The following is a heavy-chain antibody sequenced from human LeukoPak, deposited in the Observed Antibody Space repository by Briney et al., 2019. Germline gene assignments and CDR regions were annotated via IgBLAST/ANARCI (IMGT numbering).Heavy chain of an antibody. CDR2: IYYSGST. Sequence: SETLSLTCSVSGYSVSSSYYWGWIRQPPGKGLEWIGSIYYSGSTYYNPSLKSRVTISVDTSKNQFSLKLSSVTAADTAVYYCARRYGSGSYYNVWFDPWGQGTLVTVSS. CDR3: ARRYGSGSYYNVWFDP. D-gene: IGHD3-10*01. V-gene: IGHV4-39*01. CDR1: GYSVSSSYY. J-gene: IGHJ5*02.